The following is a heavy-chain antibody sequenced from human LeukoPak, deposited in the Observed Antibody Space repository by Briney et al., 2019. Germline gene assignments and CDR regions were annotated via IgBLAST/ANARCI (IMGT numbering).Heavy chain of an antibody. CDR1: GFPFGDYG. Sequence: GGSLRLSCSASGFPFGDYGMSWVRQAPGKGLEWVSGISWNGGNTDYAASVKGRFTISRDNSKNTLYLQMNSLRAEDTAVYYCARGPSGYHNTGGQGTLVTVSS. J-gene: IGHJ4*02. CDR3: ARGPSGYHNT. D-gene: IGHD5-12*01. V-gene: IGHV3-20*04. CDR2: ISWNGGNT.